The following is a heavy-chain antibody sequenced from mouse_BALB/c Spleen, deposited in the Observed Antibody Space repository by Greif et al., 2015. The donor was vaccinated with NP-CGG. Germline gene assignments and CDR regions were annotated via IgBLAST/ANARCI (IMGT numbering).Heavy chain of an antibody. Sequence: VQLQQSGAELVKPGASVKLSCTASGFNIKDTYMHWVKQRPEQGLEWIGRIDPANGNTKYDPKFQGKATITADTSSNTAYPQLSSLTSEDTAVYYCARDYYGSSWYYFDYWGQGTTLTVSS. D-gene: IGHD1-1*01. J-gene: IGHJ2*01. CDR1: GFNIKDTY. V-gene: IGHV14-3*02. CDR3: ARDYYGSSWYYFDY. CDR2: IDPANGNT.